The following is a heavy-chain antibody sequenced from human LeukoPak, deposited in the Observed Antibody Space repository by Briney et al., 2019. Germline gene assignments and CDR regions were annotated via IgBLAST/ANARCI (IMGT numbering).Heavy chain of an antibody. D-gene: IGHD4-23*01. CDR1: GFTFSSYE. J-gene: IGHJ4*02. CDR2: ISSSGSTI. V-gene: IGHV3-48*03. Sequence: GGSLRLSCAASGFTFSSYEMNWVRQAPGKGLEWVSYISSSGSTIYYADSVKGRFTISRDNAKNSLYLQMNSLRAEDTAVYYCARDTHYGGELDYWGQGTLVTVSS. CDR3: ARDTHYGGELDY.